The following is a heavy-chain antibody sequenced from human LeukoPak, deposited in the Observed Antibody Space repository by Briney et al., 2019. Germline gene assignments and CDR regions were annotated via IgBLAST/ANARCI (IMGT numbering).Heavy chain of an antibody. Sequence: GGSLRLSCAASEFTFSSFWMSWVRQAPGKGLEWVANIKQDGSEKYYVDSVKGRFTISGDNSKNTLYLQINSLRTEDTAVYYCARGPRSQKQWLFSLFDPWGQGTLVTVSS. J-gene: IGHJ5*02. CDR1: EFTFSSFW. CDR3: ARGPRSQKQWLFSLFDP. V-gene: IGHV3-7*01. D-gene: IGHD6-19*01. CDR2: IKQDGSEK.